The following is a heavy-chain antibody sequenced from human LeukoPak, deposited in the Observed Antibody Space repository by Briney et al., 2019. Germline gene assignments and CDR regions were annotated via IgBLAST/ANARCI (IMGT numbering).Heavy chain of an antibody. J-gene: IGHJ4*02. Sequence: PGGSLRLSCVASGFVFSAYGMHWVRQTPGKGLEWVTFIGPDGGDEYYTDSVRGRFTISRDNSRNTVHLQMNNLRPDDTAMSDCAKERGYYDNSGYLIWGQGTLVTVSS. D-gene: IGHD3-22*01. V-gene: IGHV3-30*02. CDR1: GFVFSAYG. CDR3: AKERGYYDNSGYLI. CDR2: IGPDGGDE.